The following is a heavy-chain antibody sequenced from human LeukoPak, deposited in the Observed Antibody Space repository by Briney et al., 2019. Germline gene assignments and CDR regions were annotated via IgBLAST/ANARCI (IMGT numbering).Heavy chain of an antibody. CDR3: VRQVSGWLAF. D-gene: IGHD6-19*01. CDR1: GFTVSIYS. CDR2: INSSSSTI. V-gene: IGHV3-48*02. J-gene: IGHJ5*01. Sequence: GGSLRLSCAASGFTVSIYSMNWVRQAPGKGLECVSYINSSSSTIYYADSVKGGFSMSRDTVKNSLYLHKNRLRDEDTAVCYCVRQVSGWLAFWGKGAMVTVSS.